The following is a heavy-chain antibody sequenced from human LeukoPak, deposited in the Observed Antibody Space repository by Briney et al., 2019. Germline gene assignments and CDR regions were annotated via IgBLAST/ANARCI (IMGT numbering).Heavy chain of an antibody. Sequence: SETLSLTCAVDGGSLSGYYWSWIRQPPGKGLEWITEIHHTGTTYYTPSLKSRVTISVDTSNNHFSLKLNSVTAADTAVYYCARVTYNGYQHFDYWGQGILVTVSS. CDR3: ARVTYNGYQHFDY. CDR1: GGSLSGYY. J-gene: IGHJ4*02. CDR2: IHHTGTT. D-gene: IGHD3-10*01. V-gene: IGHV4-34*01.